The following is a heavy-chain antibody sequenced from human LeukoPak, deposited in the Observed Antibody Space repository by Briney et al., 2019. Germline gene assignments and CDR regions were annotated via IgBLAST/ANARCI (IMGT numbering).Heavy chain of an antibody. V-gene: IGHV3-15*07. D-gene: IGHD1-26*01. CDR1: GFSFNNAW. CDR2: IKSKTDGGTT. J-gene: IGHJ6*02. CDR3: TTDLWELLYYYGMDV. Sequence: GGSLRLSCAASGFSFNNAWMNWGRQAPGKGLEWVGRIKSKTDGGTTDYAAPVKGRFTISRDDSKNTLYLQMNSLKTEDTAVYYCTTDLWELLYYYGMDVWGQGTTVTVSS.